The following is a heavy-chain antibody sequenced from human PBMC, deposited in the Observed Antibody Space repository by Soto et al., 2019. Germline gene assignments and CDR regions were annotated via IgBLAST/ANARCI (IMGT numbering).Heavy chain of an antibody. J-gene: IGHJ6*02. D-gene: IGHD5-12*01. V-gene: IGHV3-33*01. CDR3: ARELRRDGYNYYYYYGMDV. CDR1: GFTFSSYG. Sequence: GGSLRLSCAASGFTFSSYGMYWVRQAPGKGLEWVAVIWYDGSNKYYADSVKGRFTISRDNPKNTLYLQMNSLRAEDTAVYYYARELRRDGYNYYYYYGMDVWGQGTTVTVSS. CDR2: IWYDGSNK.